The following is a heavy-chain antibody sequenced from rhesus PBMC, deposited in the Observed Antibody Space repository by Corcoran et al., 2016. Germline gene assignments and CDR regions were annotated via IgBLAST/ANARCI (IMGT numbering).Heavy chain of an antibody. CDR2: INGNSGST. J-gene: IGHJ4*01. V-gene: IGHV4-80*01. CDR1: GASISRYW. D-gene: IGHD6-31*01. CDR3: ARDLASSGSDY. Sequence: QVQLQESGPGLVKPSETLSLTCAVSGASISRYWWSWIRQPPGKGLEWIGEINGNSGSTYYNPSLKSRVTISKDASKNQFSLKLSSVTAADTAVYYCARDLASSGSDYWGQGVLVTVSS.